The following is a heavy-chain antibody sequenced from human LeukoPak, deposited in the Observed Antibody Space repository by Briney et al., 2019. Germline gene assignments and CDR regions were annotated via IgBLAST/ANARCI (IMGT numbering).Heavy chain of an antibody. J-gene: IGHJ5*02. CDR3: ARRPGHTSLYNYGLSFDP. CDR1: GYTFTDHY. V-gene: IGHV1-2*02. CDR2: INPNNGGT. D-gene: IGHD4-17*01. Sequence: GASVKVSCKASGYTFTDHYMHWVRQAPGQGLDWMGWINPNNGGTTYAKSFQGRVTMTRDTSLSTAYMELSRLTSDDTAIYYCARRPGHTSLYNYGLSFDPWGQGTLVTVYS.